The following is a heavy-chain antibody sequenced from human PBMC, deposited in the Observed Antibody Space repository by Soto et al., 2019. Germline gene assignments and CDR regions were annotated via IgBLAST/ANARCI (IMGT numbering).Heavy chain of an antibody. CDR1: GFTFSSYW. V-gene: IGHV3-7*01. Sequence: GSLRLSCAASGFTFSSYWMSWVRQAPGKGLEWVANIKQDGSEKYYVDSVKGRFTISRDNAKNSLYLQMNSLRAEDTAVYYCASCSSTSCYDAFAIWGQGTMVTVSS. D-gene: IGHD2-2*01. J-gene: IGHJ3*02. CDR3: ASCSSTSCYDAFAI. CDR2: IKQDGSEK.